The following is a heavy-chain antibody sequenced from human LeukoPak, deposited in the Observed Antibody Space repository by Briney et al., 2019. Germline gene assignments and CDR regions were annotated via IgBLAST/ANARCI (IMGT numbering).Heavy chain of an antibody. CDR2: GHYTGST. V-gene: IGHV4-59*01. Sequence: SETLSLTCTVSGDSINSYYWNWIRQPPGKGLEWIGYGHYTGSTYKNPSLNSRVAFSVDTSKNQFSLRLGSVTAADTAVYYCARWGEHSALRVHAFDIWGQGTMVTVSS. CDR3: ARWGEHSALRVHAFDI. D-gene: IGHD3-10*01. J-gene: IGHJ3*02. CDR1: GDSINSYY.